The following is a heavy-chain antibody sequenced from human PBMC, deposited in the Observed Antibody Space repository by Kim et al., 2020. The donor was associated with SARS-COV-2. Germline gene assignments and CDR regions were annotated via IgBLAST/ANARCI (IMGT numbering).Heavy chain of an antibody. V-gene: IGHV4-59*01. D-gene: IGHD5-18*01. CDR3: ARGAGTAMVSFYYYGMDV. J-gene: IGHJ6*02. CDR2: IYYSGST. CDR1: GGSISSYY. Sequence: SETLSLTSTVSGGSISSYYWSWIRQPPGKGLEWIGYIYYSGSTNYNPSLKSRVTISVDTSKNQFSLKLSSVTAADTAVYYCARGAGTAMVSFYYYGMDVWGQGTTVTVSS.